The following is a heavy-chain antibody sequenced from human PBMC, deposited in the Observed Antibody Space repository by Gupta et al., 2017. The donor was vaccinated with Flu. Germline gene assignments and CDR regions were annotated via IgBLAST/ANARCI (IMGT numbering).Heavy chain of an antibody. J-gene: IGHJ4*02. CDR3: AKALGVYTVTTAFDY. CDR1: GFTFSSYG. D-gene: IGHD4-17*01. V-gene: IGHV3-30*18. CDR2: ISYDGSNK. Sequence: QVQLVESGGGVVQPGRSLRLSCAASGFTFSSYGMHWVRQAPDKGLEWVAVISYDGSNKYYADSVKGRFTISRDNSKNTLYLQMNSLRAEDTAVYYCAKALGVYTVTTAFDYWGQRTLVTVSS.